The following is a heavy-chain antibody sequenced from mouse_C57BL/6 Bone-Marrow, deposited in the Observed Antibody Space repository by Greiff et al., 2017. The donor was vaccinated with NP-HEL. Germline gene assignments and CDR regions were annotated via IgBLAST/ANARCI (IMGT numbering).Heavy chain of an antibody. CDR2: IYPGSGST. CDR1: GYTFTSYW. V-gene: IGHV1-55*01. CDR3: ASYDYVPFAY. Sequence: QVHVKQPGAELVKPGASVKMSCKASGYTFTSYWITWVKQRPGQGLEWIGDIYPGSGSTNYNEKFKSKATLTVDTSSSTAYMQLSSLTSEDSAVYYCASYDYVPFAYWGQGTLVTVSA. D-gene: IGHD2-4*01. J-gene: IGHJ3*01.